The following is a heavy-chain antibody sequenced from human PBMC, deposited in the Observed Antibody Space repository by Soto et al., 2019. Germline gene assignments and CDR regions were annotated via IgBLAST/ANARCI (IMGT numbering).Heavy chain of an antibody. CDR1: GWSFPGYY. CDR2: INHSGST. CDR3: AREITISGVVIFDY. Sequence: SETLSLTFAVYGWSFPGYYWSGIRQPPGKGLEWIGEINHSGSTNYNPSLKSRVTISVDTSKNQFSLKLSSVTAADTAVYYCAREITISGVVIFDYWGQGTLVTVSS. D-gene: IGHD3-3*01. J-gene: IGHJ4*02. V-gene: IGHV4-34*01.